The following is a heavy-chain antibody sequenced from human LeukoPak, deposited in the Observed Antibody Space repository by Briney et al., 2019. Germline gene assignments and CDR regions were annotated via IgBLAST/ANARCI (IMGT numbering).Heavy chain of an antibody. CDR1: GDSVSANNAA. CDR3: ARGHDYYDSSGYDSIGYYFDY. V-gene: IGHV6-1*01. Sequence: SQTLSLTCAISGDSVSANNAAWNWIRQSPSRGLEWLGRTYYRSKWYTAYAVSVKSRITINSDTSKNQFSLKLSSVTAADTAVYYCARGHDYYDSSGYDSIGYYFDYWGQGSLVTVSS. D-gene: IGHD3-22*01. CDR2: TYYRSKWYT. J-gene: IGHJ4*02.